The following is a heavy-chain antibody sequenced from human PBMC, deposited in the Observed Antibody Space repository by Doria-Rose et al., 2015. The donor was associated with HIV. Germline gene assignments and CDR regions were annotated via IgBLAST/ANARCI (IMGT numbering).Heavy chain of an antibody. CDR3: ARADEYSSSSGLDY. J-gene: IGHJ4*02. V-gene: IGHV6-1*01. D-gene: IGHD6-6*01. CDR1: NNAS. CDR2: TYYRSKWYN. Sequence: NNASWNWIRQSPSRGLEWLGRTYYRSKWYNDYAVSVGSRITINPDTSKNQVSLQLNSVTPEDTAVYYCARADEYSSSSGLDYWGQGTLVTVSS.